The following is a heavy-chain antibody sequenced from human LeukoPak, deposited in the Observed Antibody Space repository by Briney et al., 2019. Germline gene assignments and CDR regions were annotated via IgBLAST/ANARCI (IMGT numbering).Heavy chain of an antibody. CDR1: GFTFGGHW. CDR2: IKYDGSER. D-gene: IGHD1/OR15-1a*01. V-gene: IGHV3-7*01. CDR3: ATRNNLEY. Sequence: GGSLRLSCTVSGFTFGGHWMNWVRQAPGKGLEWVANIKYDGSERNYADSVEGRFTISRDNSKNSVVLQMNSLRVEDTAVYYCATRNNLEYWGRGTLVTVSS. J-gene: IGHJ4*02.